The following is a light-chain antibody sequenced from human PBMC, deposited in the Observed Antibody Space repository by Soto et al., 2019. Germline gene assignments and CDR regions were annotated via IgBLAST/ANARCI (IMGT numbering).Light chain of an antibody. V-gene: IGKV3-15*01. CDR2: GAS. CDR1: ESVDIN. J-gene: IGKJ1*01. CDR3: QQYKNWPRT. Sequence: EIVLTQSPATLSVSPVERVTLSCRASESVDINLAWYQQKPGQAPRLLIYGASTRATDMPGTFSGRGSGTEFTLTISRLQSEDFAVYYCQQYKNWPRTFGQGTKVDIK.